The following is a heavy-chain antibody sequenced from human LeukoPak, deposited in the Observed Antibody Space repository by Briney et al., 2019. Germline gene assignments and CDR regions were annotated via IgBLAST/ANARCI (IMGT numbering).Heavy chain of an antibody. CDR2: ISPTGGTP. J-gene: IGHJ4*02. D-gene: IGHD2-2*01. V-gene: IGHV3-23*01. CDR3: ANHLACGSTSCPPFDS. CDR1: GFTFSNYA. Sequence: GGSLRLSCAASGFTFSNYAMTWVRQAPGKGLEWVSTISPTGGTPYYADSVKGRFTISRDNSKNTLYLQMNSLRAEDTAVYYCANHLACGSTSCPPFDSWGQGTLVTVSS.